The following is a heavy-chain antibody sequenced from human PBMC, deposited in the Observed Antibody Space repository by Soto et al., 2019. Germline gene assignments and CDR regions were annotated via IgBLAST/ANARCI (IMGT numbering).Heavy chain of an antibody. CDR2: ISYDGSNK. J-gene: IGHJ4*02. V-gene: IGHV3-30*18. CDR1: GFTFSSYG. Sequence: QVQLVESGGGVVQPGRSLRLSCAASGFTFSSYGMHWVRQAPGKGLEWVAVISYDGSNKYYADSVKGRFTISRDNSKNTLYLQMNSLRAEDTAVYYCAKSGIAVAELHYWGQGTLVTVSS. CDR3: AKSGIAVAELHY. D-gene: IGHD6-19*01.